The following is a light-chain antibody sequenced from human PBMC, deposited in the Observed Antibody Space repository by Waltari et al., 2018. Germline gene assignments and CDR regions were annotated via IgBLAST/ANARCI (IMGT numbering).Light chain of an antibody. V-gene: IGKV2-30*02. CDR1: QSLVHSDGNTY. J-gene: IGKJ1*01. CDR2: RVS. CDR3: MQGIHVPWK. Sequence: DVVMTQSPLSLPVTLGQPASISCRSSQSLVHSDGNTYLNWFQQRPGQSPRRLIYRVSTRDSGVPDRFSGSGSGTDVTLKISRVEAEDVGIYYCMQGIHVPWKFGQGTRVERK.